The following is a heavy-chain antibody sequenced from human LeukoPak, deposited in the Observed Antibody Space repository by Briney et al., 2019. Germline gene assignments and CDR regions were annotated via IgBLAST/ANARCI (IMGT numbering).Heavy chain of an antibody. CDR2: IWYDGSNK. V-gene: IGHV3-33*01. CDR1: GFTLSSYG. Sequence: AGGSLRLSCAASGFTLSSYGMHWVRQAPGKGLEWVAVIWYDGSNKYYADSVKGRFTISRDNSKNTLYLQMNSLRAEDTAVYYCARESSGWYRGPFDYWGQGTLVTVSS. CDR3: ARESSGWYRGPFDY. D-gene: IGHD6-19*01. J-gene: IGHJ4*02.